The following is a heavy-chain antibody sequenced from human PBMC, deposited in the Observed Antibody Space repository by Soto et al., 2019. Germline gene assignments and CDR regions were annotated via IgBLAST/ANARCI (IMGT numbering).Heavy chain of an antibody. CDR2: IYSSGST. Sequence: QVQLQESGPRLVKPSETVSLTCTVSGGSVSSDTHYWSWIRLPPGKRLEWIGFIYSSGSTNYNPFLKSRVTMSVDTSKNQFSLKLRSVIVADTAVYHCARFVRSCSGTTCYTRADVWGQGTTVSVSS. CDR1: GGSVSSDTHY. D-gene: IGHD2-2*02. V-gene: IGHV4-61*01. CDR3: ARFVRSCSGTTCYTRADV. J-gene: IGHJ6*02.